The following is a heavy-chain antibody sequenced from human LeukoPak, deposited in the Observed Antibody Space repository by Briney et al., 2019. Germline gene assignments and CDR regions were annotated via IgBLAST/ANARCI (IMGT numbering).Heavy chain of an antibody. D-gene: IGHD6-19*01. Sequence: GGSLRLSCAASGFTFSSYAMSWVRQAPGKGLEWVSAISGSGGSTYYADSVKGRFTISRDNSKNTLYLRMNSLRAEDTAVYYCAKGVRSSGWLQESLNWFDPWGQGTLVTVSS. CDR1: GFTFSSYA. CDR3: AKGVRSSGWLQESLNWFDP. J-gene: IGHJ5*02. CDR2: ISGSGGST. V-gene: IGHV3-23*01.